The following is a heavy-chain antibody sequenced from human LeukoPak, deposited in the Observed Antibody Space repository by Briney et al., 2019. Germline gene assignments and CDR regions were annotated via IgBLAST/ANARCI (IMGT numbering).Heavy chain of an antibody. D-gene: IGHD2-2*01. CDR1: GGTFSSYA. CDR3: ATPGLYCSSTSCYASYMDV. Sequence: SVKVSCKASGGTFSSYAISWVRQAPGQGLEWMGGIIPIFGTANYAQKFQGRVTITTDESTSTAYMELSSLRSEDTAVYYCATPGLYCSSTSCYASYMDVWGKGTTVTVSS. CDR2: IIPIFGTA. V-gene: IGHV1-69*05. J-gene: IGHJ6*03.